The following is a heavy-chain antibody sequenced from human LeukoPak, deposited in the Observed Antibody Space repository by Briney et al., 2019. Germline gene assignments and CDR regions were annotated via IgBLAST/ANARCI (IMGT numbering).Heavy chain of an antibody. Sequence: GGSLRLSCAASGFIFRNYAMSWVRQAPGKGLEWVSAITGSGDTTYYADSVKGRFTISRDNSKTTLYVEMNTLRAEDTAVYYCAKWGDYDILTGYYVSDFWGQGTLVTVSS. CDR3: AKWGDYDILTGYYVSDF. V-gene: IGHV3-23*01. D-gene: IGHD3-9*01. CDR1: GFIFRNYA. J-gene: IGHJ4*02. CDR2: ITGSGDTT.